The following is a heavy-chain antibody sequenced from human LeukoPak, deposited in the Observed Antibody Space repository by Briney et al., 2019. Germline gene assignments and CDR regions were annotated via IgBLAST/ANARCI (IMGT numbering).Heavy chain of an antibody. CDR1: GGSFSGYY. Sequence: SSETLSLTCAVYGGSFSGYYWSWIRQPPGKGLEWIGEINHSGSTNYNPSLKSRVTISVDTPKNQFSLKLSSVTAADTAVYYCARVEIVLMVYAINYWGQGTLVTVSS. D-gene: IGHD2-8*01. CDR3: ARVEIVLMVYAINY. J-gene: IGHJ4*02. V-gene: IGHV4-34*01. CDR2: INHSGST.